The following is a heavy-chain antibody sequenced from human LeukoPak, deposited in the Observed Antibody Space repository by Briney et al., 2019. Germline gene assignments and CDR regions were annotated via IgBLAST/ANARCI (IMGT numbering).Heavy chain of an antibody. D-gene: IGHD3-22*01. V-gene: IGHV3-23*01. CDR3: AKGAYYDSSGYPRLFDY. CDR1: GFTFSSYA. J-gene: IGHJ4*02. CDR2: ISGSGGST. Sequence: GGSLRLSCAASGFTFSSYAMSWVRQAPGKGLEWVSAISGSGGSTYYADSVKGRVTISRDNSKNTLYLQMNSLRAEDTAVYYCAKGAYYDSSGYPRLFDYWGQGTLVTVSS.